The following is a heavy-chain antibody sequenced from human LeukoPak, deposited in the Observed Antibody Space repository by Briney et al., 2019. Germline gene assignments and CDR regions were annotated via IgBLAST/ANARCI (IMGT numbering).Heavy chain of an antibody. Sequence: GGSLRLSCAAYDYTFNSYLMHWVRQAPGKGLVWVSRINGAANSASYADSVEGRFTISRDNAKNTLYLQMNSLRVEDTAVYYCARDRYYMDVWGKGTTVTVSS. CDR1: DYTFNSYL. CDR3: ARDRYYMDV. CDR2: INGAANSA. J-gene: IGHJ6*03. V-gene: IGHV3-74*01.